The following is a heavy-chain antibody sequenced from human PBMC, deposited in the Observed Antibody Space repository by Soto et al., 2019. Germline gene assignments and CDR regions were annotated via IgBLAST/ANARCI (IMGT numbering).Heavy chain of an antibody. CDR2: ISYDGSNK. CDR3: ARMESFGSLNWFDP. V-gene: IGHV3-30-3*01. J-gene: IGHJ5*02. CDR1: GFTFSSYA. Sequence: GGSLRLSCAASGFTFSSYAMHWVRQAPGKGLEWVAVISYDGSNKYYADSVKGRFTISRDNSKNTLYLQMNSLTSEDTAIYYCARMESFGSLNWFDPWGQGTLVTVSS. D-gene: IGHD5-18*01.